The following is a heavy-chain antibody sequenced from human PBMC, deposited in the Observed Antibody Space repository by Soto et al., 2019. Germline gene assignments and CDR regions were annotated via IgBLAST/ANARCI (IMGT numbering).Heavy chain of an antibody. Sequence: QVQLVQSGAEVKKPGSSVKVSCKASGGTFSSYAISWVRQAPGQGLEWMGGIIPIFGTANYAQKFQGRVTITADESRCTAYMGLSRRRSEDTAGYYWAREVVVAATGWFDPWGQGTLVTVSS. CDR1: GGTFSSYA. J-gene: IGHJ5*02. CDR2: IIPIFGTA. CDR3: AREVVVAATGWFDP. V-gene: IGHV1-69*12. D-gene: IGHD2-15*01.